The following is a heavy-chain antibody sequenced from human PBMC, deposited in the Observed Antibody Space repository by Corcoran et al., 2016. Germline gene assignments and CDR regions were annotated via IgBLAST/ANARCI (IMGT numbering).Heavy chain of an antibody. CDR3: ARGYSVRLGEYWFDP. V-gene: IGHV1-46*01. D-gene: IGHD3-16*01. J-gene: IGHJ5*02. Sequence: QVQLVQSGAEVKKPGASVKVSCKASGYTFTSYYMHWVRQAPGQGLEWMGIINPSGGSTSYAQKFQGRVTMTRDTSTSTVYMELSSLRSEDTAVYYCARGYSVRLGEYWFDPWGQGTLVTVSS. CDR2: INPSGGST. CDR1: GYTFTSYY.